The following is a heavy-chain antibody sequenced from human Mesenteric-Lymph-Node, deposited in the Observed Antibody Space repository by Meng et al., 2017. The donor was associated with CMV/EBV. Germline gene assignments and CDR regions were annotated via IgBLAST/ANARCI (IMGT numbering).Heavy chain of an antibody. D-gene: IGHD6-6*01. CDR3: ARETVAARPDWGFFFDY. CDR2: TYYRSKWYN. Sequence: SCAISGDSVSSNNAAWNWIRQSPSRGLEWLGRTYYRSKWYNDYAVSVKSRITINPDTSKNQFSLQLNSVTPEDTAVYYCARETVAARPDWGFFFDYWGQGTLVTVSS. CDR1: GDSVSSNNAA. J-gene: IGHJ4*02. V-gene: IGHV6-1*01.